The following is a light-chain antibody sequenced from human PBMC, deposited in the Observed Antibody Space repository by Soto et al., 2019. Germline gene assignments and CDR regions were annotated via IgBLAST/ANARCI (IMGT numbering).Light chain of an antibody. CDR2: GES. CDR3: QQLHIFPIT. Sequence: DIQLTQSPSFLSASVGDRVTITCRASQGISSDLAWYQQKPGKAPNLLIYGESNLQTGVPSRFSCTGNCAVFTLTFFSLHPEDFATYYCQQLHIFPITFGQGTRLEIK. CDR1: QGISSD. J-gene: IGKJ5*01. V-gene: IGKV1-9*01.